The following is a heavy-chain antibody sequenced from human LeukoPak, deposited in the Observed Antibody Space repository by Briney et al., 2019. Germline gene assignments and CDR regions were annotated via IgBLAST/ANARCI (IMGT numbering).Heavy chain of an antibody. V-gene: IGHV1-2*02. J-gene: IGHJ6*03. CDR2: INPNSGGT. D-gene: IGHD3-10*01. CDR1: GYTFTGYY. Sequence: ASVKVSCKASGYTFTGYYMHWVRQAPGQGLEWMGWINPNSGGTNYAQKFQGRVTMTRDTSISTAYMELRSLRSDDTAVYYCAREYGSGSYGVGYYYYMDVWGKGTTVTISS. CDR3: AREYGSGSYGVGYYYYMDV.